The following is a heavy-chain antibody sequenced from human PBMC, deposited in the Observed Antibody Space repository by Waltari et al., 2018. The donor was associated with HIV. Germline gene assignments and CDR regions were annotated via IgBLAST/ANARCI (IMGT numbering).Heavy chain of an antibody. D-gene: IGHD2-2*01. Sequence: QVQLVQSGAEVKKPGASVKVSCKASGYTFTSYDINWVRQATGQGLEWMGWMNPNSGNTGYAQKCQGRVTMTRNTSISTAYMELSSLRSEDTAVYYCARLGYCSSTSCYYYYYYGMDVWGQGTTVTVSS. V-gene: IGHV1-8*01. CDR2: MNPNSGNT. CDR1: GYTFTSYD. CDR3: ARLGYCSSTSCYYYYYYGMDV. J-gene: IGHJ6*02.